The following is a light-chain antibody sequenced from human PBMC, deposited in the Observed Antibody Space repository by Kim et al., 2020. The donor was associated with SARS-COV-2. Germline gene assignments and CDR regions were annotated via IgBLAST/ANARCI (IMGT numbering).Light chain of an antibody. Sequence: EIVMTQSPATLSVSPGERATLSCRASQSVSSDLAWYQQKPGQAPRLLIYGASTRATGIPARFSGSGSGTEFTLTISSLQSEDSAVYYCQQYNNWHMYTFGQGTELEL. J-gene: IGKJ2*01. V-gene: IGKV3-15*01. CDR3: QQYNNWHMYT. CDR2: GAS. CDR1: QSVSSD.